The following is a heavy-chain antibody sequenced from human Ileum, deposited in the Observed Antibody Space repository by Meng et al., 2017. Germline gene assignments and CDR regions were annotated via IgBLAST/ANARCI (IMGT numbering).Heavy chain of an antibody. CDR2: VHHSGRT. D-gene: IGHD1-26*01. V-gene: IGHV4-34*01. CDR1: GGSFNGYY. CDR3: VRGPARETHDFDY. J-gene: IGHJ4*02. Sequence: QEQRNPWGGGRLEPSEAPSLSCAVVGGSFNGYYWSWVRESPGKGLELVGQVHHSGRTNYKSSLERRVTISVDTSKSQFSLKLTSVTAADTAMYYYVRGPARETHDFDYWGQGALVTVSS.